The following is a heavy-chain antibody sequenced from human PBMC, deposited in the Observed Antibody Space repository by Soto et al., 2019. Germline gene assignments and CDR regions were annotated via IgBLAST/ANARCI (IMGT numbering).Heavy chain of an antibody. CDR2: IYHSGST. CDR1: GGSINTATHS. D-gene: IGHD4-4*01. V-gene: IGHV4-30-2*01. CDR3: ARGGGVTTTGDDY. Sequence: QLQLQESGSGLVKPSQTLSLTCAVSGGSINTATHSWSWIRQPPGKGLEWIGYIYHSGSTYYNPSVTRRVTISIDKANDQFSRGLSSVTAADTAGYYCARGGGVTTTGDDYWGQGILVTVSS. J-gene: IGHJ4*02.